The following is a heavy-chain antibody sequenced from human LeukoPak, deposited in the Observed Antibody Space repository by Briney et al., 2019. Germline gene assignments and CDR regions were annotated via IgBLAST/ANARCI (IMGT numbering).Heavy chain of an antibody. CDR1: GYTFTGYY. CDR3: ARVGLAAAAWDNAFDI. Sequence: GASVKVSCKASGYTFTGYYMHWVRQAPGQGLEWMGWINPNSGGTNYAQKFQGRVTMTRDTSISTAYMELSRLRSDDTAVYYCARVGLAAAAWDNAFDIWGQGTMVTVSS. V-gene: IGHV1-2*02. D-gene: IGHD6-13*01. J-gene: IGHJ3*02. CDR2: INPNSGGT.